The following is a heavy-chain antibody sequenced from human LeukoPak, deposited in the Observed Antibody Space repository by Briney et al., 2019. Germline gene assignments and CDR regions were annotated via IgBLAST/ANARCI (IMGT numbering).Heavy chain of an antibody. CDR3: AMPYELGPGYYFDY. D-gene: IGHD1-7*01. CDR2: ISGSGGST. V-gene: IGHV3-23*01. Sequence: GGSLRLSCAASGFTFSSYAMSWVRQAPGKGLEWVSAISGSGGSTYYADSVKGRFTISRDNSKNTLYLQMNSLRAEDTAVYYCAMPYELGPGYYFDYWGQGTLVPVSS. J-gene: IGHJ4*02. CDR1: GFTFSSYA.